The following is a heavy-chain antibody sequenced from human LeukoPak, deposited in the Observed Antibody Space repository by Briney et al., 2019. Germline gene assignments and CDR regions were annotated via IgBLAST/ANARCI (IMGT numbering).Heavy chain of an antibody. J-gene: IGHJ5*02. CDR2: VIPMFGTT. CDR1: GGTFSRYA. D-gene: IGHD5/OR15-5a*01. Sequence: SVKVSCKASGGTFSRYAIGWVRQAPGQGLEWMGGVIPMFGTTNYAQKFQGRVSISTDESTSTAYLDLSSLRSEDTAVYYCAAPVVSTVRGVWFDPWGQGTLVTVSS. V-gene: IGHV1-69*05. CDR3: AAPVVSTVRGVWFDP.